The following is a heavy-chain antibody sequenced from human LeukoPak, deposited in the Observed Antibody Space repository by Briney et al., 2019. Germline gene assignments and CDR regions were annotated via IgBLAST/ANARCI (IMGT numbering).Heavy chain of an antibody. J-gene: IGHJ4*02. Sequence: SETLSLTCTVSGGSITSYYRSWIRQSPGKGLEWIGFMYYSGTTNYNPSLKSRVAISLGMSKNQFSLKLSSVTAADTAVYYCARLPMAVTPHVDYWGQGTLVTVSS. V-gene: IGHV4-59*01. D-gene: IGHD2-21*02. CDR3: ARLPMAVTPHVDY. CDR2: MYYSGTT. CDR1: GGSITSYY.